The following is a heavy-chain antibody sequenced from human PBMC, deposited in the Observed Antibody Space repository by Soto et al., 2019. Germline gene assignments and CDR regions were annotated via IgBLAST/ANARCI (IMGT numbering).Heavy chain of an antibody. J-gene: IGHJ6*03. CDR2: INHSGST. D-gene: IGHD4-17*01. CDR1: GGSFSGYY. V-gene: IGHV4-34*01. CDR3: ARGHDYGDIDPWRYYYYMDV. Sequence: QVQLQQWGAGLLKPSETLSLTCAVYGGSFSGYYWSWIRQPPGKGLEWIGEINHSGSTNYNPSLKSRVTISVDTAKNQFSLQLSSVTAADTAVYYCARGHDYGDIDPWRYYYYMDVWGKGTTVTVSS.